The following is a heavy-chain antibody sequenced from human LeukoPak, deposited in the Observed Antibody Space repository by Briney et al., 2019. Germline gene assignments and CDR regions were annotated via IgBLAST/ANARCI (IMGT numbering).Heavy chain of an antibody. CDR2: IYWNSGIK. J-gene: IGHJ4*02. V-gene: IGHV3-9*01. CDR1: GFTFDDYA. CDR3: TKEETKYTFGNAFDY. D-gene: IGHD4-23*01. Sequence: GRSLRLSCAASGFTFDDYAMHWVRQAPGQGLEWVSSIYWNSGIKTYADSVRGRFTISRDNADNSLFLQMDSLRPEDTALYYCTKEETKYTFGNAFDYWGQGTLVTVSS.